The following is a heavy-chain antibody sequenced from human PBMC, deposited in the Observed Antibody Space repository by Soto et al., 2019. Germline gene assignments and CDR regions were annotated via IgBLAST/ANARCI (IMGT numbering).Heavy chain of an antibody. CDR2: IFDGGSA. CDR3: VSVEGTPTVTGDYYYYGMDV. J-gene: IGHJ6*02. CDR1: GGTITYYY. Sequence: SETLSLSCTVSGGTITYYYWSWIRQAPGKGLEWLGYIFDGGSANYNPSLKSRVSFSLDKSQNQLSLKLTSVTGADTAIYYCVSVEGTPTVTGDYYYYGMDVWGQGTTVTVSS. V-gene: IGHV4-59*12. D-gene: IGHD4-17*01.